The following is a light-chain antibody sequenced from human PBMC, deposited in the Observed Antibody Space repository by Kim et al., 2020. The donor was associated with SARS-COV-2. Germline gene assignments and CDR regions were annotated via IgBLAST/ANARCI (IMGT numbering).Light chain of an antibody. Sequence: DIQMTQSPSSLSASVGDRVTITCRSSQSISRYLNWYQQKPGKAPKLLIYAASSLQSGVPSRFSGSGSGTDFTLTISSLQPEDFATYYCQKSHSTPFTFGPGTKVDIK. CDR1: QSISRY. CDR2: AAS. V-gene: IGKV1-39*01. J-gene: IGKJ3*01. CDR3: QKSHSTPFT.